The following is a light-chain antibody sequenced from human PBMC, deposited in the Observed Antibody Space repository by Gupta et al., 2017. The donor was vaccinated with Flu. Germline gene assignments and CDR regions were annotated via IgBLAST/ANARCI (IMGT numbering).Light chain of an antibody. CDR3: ETWGSATYA. Sequence: QPVLTQSSSASASLGSSVKLTCTLSNGHNTDIIAWHQQRPGKAPRFLMKVEGSGAYTKGSGVPDRFSGSTSGADRYLTISNVQSEDEGDYYCETWGSATYAFGAGTKVTVL. CDR2: VEGSGAY. CDR1: NGHNTDI. V-gene: IGLV4-60*03. J-gene: IGLJ1*01.